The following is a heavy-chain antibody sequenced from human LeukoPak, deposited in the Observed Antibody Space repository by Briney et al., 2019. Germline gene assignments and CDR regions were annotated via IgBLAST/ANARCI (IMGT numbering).Heavy chain of an antibody. CDR3: AKDARRTNGWYFFDY. Sequence: GGSLRLSCAASGFAFSSQAMGWVRQAPGKGLEWVSVISDSGSITYYADSVKGRFTISRDNSKNTLFLQMNRLRAEDTAVYYCAKDARRTNGWYFFDYWGQGILVTVSS. D-gene: IGHD6-19*01. CDR2: ISDSGSIT. V-gene: IGHV3-23*01. J-gene: IGHJ4*02. CDR1: GFAFSSQA.